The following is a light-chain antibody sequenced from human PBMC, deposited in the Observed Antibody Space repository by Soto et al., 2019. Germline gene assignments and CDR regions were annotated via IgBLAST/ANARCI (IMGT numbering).Light chain of an antibody. CDR3: QQRSNWPLT. J-gene: IGKJ4*01. V-gene: IGKV3-11*01. CDR2: QTS. Sequence: EIVLTQSPATLSSFPGDRVTLSCRASQYINTRLAWYQHRPGQSPRLLIYQTSLRAAGIPARFSGSGSETDFSLTISSLEPEDFAVYYCQQRSNWPLTFGGGTKVDIK. CDR1: QYINTR.